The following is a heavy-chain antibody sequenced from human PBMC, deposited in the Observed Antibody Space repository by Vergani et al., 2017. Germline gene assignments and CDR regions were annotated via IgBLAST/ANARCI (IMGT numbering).Heavy chain of an antibody. CDR2: INHSGST. V-gene: IGHV4-34*01. J-gene: IGHJ6*02. CDR1: GGSFSGYY. CDR3: ARDPRVVVPAASYYYYGMDV. D-gene: IGHD2-2*01. Sequence: QVQLQQWGAGLLKPSETLSLTCAVYGGSFSGYYWSWIRQPPGKGLEWIGEINHSGSTNYNPSLKSRVTISVDTSKNQFSLKLSSVTAADTAVYYCARDPRVVVPAASYYYYGMDVWGQGTTVTVSS.